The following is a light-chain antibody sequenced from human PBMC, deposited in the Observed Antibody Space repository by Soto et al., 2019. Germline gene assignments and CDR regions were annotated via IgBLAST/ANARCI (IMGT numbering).Light chain of an antibody. CDR2: GIS. J-gene: IGLJ2*01. CDR1: SSNIGAGYD. V-gene: IGLV1-40*01. Sequence: QPVLTQPPSVSGAPGQRVTISCTGSSSNIGAGYDVHWYQQLPGTAPKLLIYGISNRPSGVPDRFSGSESGTSASLAITGLQAEDEADYYCQSYDSSLSGVVFGGGTKLTVL. CDR3: QSYDSSLSGVV.